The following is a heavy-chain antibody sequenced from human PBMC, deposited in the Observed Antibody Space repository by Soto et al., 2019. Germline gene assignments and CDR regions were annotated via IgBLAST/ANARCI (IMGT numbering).Heavy chain of an antibody. Sequence: ASVKVSCKASGYTFTSYGISWVRQAPGQGLEWMGWISAYNGNTNYAQKLQGRVTMTTDTSTSTAYMELRSLRSDDTAVYYCARDSSGYKNYYYYGMAVWGQGTTVTVSS. CDR2: ISAYNGNT. J-gene: IGHJ6*02. CDR3: ARDSSGYKNYYYYGMAV. D-gene: IGHD3-22*01. CDR1: GYTFTSYG. V-gene: IGHV1-18*01.